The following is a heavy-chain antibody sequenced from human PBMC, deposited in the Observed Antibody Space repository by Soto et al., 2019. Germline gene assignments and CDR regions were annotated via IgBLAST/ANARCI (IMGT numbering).Heavy chain of an antibody. J-gene: IGHJ6*02. V-gene: IGHV3-23*01. CDR1: GFTFSEYF. Sequence: PVGSLRLSCAASGFTFSEYFMNWVRQAPGKGLEWVSGTNPGGDRPNYADSVKGRFTISRDNSKNTLYLQLSSVRAEDTAIYFCAKGLHYYGMDVWGRGTAVTVSS. CDR3: AKGLHYYGMDV. CDR2: TNPGGDRP.